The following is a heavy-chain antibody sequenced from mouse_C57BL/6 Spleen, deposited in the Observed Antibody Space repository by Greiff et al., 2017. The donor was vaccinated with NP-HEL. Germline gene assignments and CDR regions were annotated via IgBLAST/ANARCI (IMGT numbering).Heavy chain of an antibody. CDR1: GFTFSSYT. CDR2: ISGGGGNT. Sequence: EVKLVESGGGLVKPGGSLKLSCAASGFTFSSYTMSWVRQTPEKRLEWVATISGGGGNTYYPDSVKGRFTISRDHAKNTLYLQMSSLRSEDTALYYCARLNYYGSLHYAMDYWGQGTSVTVSS. D-gene: IGHD1-1*01. CDR3: ARLNYYGSLHYAMDY. V-gene: IGHV5-9*01. J-gene: IGHJ4*01.